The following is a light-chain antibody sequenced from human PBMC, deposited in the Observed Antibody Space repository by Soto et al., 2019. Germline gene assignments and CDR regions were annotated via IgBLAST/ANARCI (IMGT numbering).Light chain of an antibody. V-gene: IGKV1-5*01. CDR3: QQSYSTPIT. J-gene: IGKJ5*01. Sequence: DIQMTQSPSTLSASVGDRVTITCRASQSISSWLSWYQQKPGKAPKLLIYDASSLESGVPSRFSGSGSGTEFTPTISSLQPDDFATYYCQQSYSTPITFGQGTRLEIK. CDR2: DAS. CDR1: QSISSW.